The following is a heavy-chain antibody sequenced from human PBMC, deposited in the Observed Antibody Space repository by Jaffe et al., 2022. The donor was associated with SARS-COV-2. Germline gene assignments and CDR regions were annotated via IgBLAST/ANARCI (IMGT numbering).Heavy chain of an antibody. CDR3: ARADIVVVPAAIEYYFDY. V-gene: IGHV1-2*06. D-gene: IGHD2-2*01. CDR2: INPNSGGT. CDR1: GYTFTGYY. J-gene: IGHJ4*02. Sequence: QVQLVQSGAEVKKPGASVKVSCKASGYTFTGYYMHWVRQAPGQGLEWMGRINPNSGGTNYAQKFQGRVTMTRDTSISTAYMELSRLRSDDTAVYYCARADIVVVPAAIEYYFDYWGQGTLVTVSS.